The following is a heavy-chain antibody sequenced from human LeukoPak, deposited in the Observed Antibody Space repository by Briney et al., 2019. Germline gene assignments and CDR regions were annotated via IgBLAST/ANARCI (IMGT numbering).Heavy chain of an antibody. CDR1: GFTFDDYA. D-gene: IGHD2-2*01. V-gene: IGHV3-9*01. CDR3: AKDLGYQLLATFDY. J-gene: IGHJ4*02. CDR2: ISWNSGSI. Sequence: GGSLRLSCAASGFTFDDYAMPWVRQAPGKGLEWVSGISWNSGSIGYADSVKGRFTISRDNAKNSLYLQMNSLRAEDTALYYCAKDLGYQLLATFDYWGQGTLVTVSS.